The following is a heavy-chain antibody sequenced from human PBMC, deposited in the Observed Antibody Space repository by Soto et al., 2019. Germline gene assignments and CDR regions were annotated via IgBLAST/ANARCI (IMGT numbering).Heavy chain of an antibody. CDR3: ARDPLGTVTRRPNWFDP. V-gene: IGHV1-46*03. CDR2: INPSGGST. Sequence: QVQLVQSGAEVKKPGASVKVSCKASGYTFTSYYMHWVRQAPGQGLEWMGIINPSGGSTSYAQKFQGRVTMTRDTSTSTVYMDLSSLSSEDTAVYYCARDPLGTVTRRPNWFDPWGQGTLVTVSS. J-gene: IGHJ5*02. D-gene: IGHD4-17*01. CDR1: GYTFTSYY.